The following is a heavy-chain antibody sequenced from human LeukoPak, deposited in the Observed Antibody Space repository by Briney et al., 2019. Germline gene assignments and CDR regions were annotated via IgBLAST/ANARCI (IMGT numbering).Heavy chain of an antibody. CDR2: NS. Sequence: TSETLSLTCTVSGGSISSGGYYWSWLRQYPGKGLEWIGYNSYYNPALKSRVTISVDTSKNQFSLKLSSVTAADTAVYYCARAILTPSGYVWHFDLWGRGTLVTVSS. CDR3: ARAILTPSGYVWHFDL. D-gene: IGHD3-3*01. J-gene: IGHJ2*01. CDR1: GGSISSGGYY. V-gene: IGHV4-31*03.